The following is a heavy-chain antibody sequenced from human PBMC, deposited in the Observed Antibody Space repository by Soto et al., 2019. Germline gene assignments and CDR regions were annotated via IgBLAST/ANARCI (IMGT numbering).Heavy chain of an antibody. CDR3: AKQPRQYCSSTSCYGDY. V-gene: IGHV3-23*01. J-gene: IGHJ4*02. D-gene: IGHD2-2*01. Sequence: PGESLKISCAASGFTFSSYAMSWVRQAPGKGLEWVSAISGSGGSTYYADSVKGRFTISRDNSKNTLYLQMNSLRAEDTAVYYCAKQPRQYCSSTSCYGDYWGQGTLVTVSS. CDR1: GFTFSSYA. CDR2: ISGSGGST.